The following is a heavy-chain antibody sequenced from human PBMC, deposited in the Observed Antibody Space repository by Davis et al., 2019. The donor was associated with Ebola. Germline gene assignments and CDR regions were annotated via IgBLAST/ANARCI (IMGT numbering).Heavy chain of an antibody. CDR2: IYYSGST. CDR3: ARDLRYDSSGYDYYFYMDV. J-gene: IGHJ6*03. D-gene: IGHD3-22*01. CDR1: GGPISRGGSY. V-gene: IGHV4-31*03. Sequence: PSETLSPTCTPPGGPISRGGSYWTSIRQHPGKGLECIGYIYYSGSTYYKPSLKRRVTISLDTSKNQFSLNLYSVTAADTAVYYCARDLRYDSSGYDYYFYMDVWGKGTTVTVSS.